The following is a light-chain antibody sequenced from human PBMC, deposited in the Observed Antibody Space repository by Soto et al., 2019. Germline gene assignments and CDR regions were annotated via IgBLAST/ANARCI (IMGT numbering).Light chain of an antibody. CDR2: DTS. CDR3: QQYGSSPGT. CDR1: QSVPDTY. Sequence: EIGLTQSPATLSWSPGERATLSCRASQSVPDTYFAWYQHKPGQAPNLLLYDTSTRATGMPDRFSGSGSGTDFALTITRVEPEDFAMYFCQQYGSSPGTFGQGTKVDI. J-gene: IGKJ1*01. V-gene: IGKV3-20*01.